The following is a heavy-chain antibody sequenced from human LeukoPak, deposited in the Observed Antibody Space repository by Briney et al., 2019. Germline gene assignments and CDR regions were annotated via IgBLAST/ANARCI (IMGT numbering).Heavy chain of an antibody. CDR3: ARDFVGDSSGCRTFPVDY. CDR2: ISAYNGNT. J-gene: IGHJ4*02. D-gene: IGHD3-22*01. V-gene: IGHV1-18*01. Sequence: GASVKVSCKASGYTLTSYGISWVRQAPGQGLEWMGWISAYNGNTNYAQKLQGRVTMTTDTSTSTAYMELRSLRSDDTAVYYCARDFVGDSSGCRTFPVDYWGQGTLVTVSS. CDR1: GYTLTSYG.